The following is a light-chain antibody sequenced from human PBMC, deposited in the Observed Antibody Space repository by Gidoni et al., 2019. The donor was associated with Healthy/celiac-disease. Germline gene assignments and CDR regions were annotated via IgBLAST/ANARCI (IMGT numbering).Light chain of an antibody. Sequence: EIVMTQSPATLSVSPGQRATLSRRASQSVSSNLAWYQQKPGQAPRLLIYGASTRATGIPARFSGSGSGTEFTLTISSLQSEDFAVYYCQQYNNWPPLYTFGQXTKLEIK. V-gene: IGKV3-15*01. CDR3: QQYNNWPPLYT. CDR1: QSVSSN. CDR2: GAS. J-gene: IGKJ2*01.